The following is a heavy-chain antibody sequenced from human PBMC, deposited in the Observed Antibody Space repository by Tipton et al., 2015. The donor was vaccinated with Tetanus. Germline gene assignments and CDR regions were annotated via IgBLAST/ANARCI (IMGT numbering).Heavy chain of an antibody. V-gene: IGHV4-30-4*01. CDR1: GASIKNSPYF. J-gene: IGHJ5*02. CDR2: IYYSGST. Sequence: LRLSCSVSGASIKNSPYFWNWIRHSPGKGLEWIGYIYYSGSTFYNPSLKGRVTMSVDTSKNQFSLNLTSVTAADTAVYYCARDQGGGRVARLNWFDPWGQGTLVTVSS. CDR3: ARDQGGGRVARLNWFDP. D-gene: IGHD3-16*01.